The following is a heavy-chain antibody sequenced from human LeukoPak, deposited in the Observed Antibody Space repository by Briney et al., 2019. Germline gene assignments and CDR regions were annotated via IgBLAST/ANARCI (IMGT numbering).Heavy chain of an antibody. J-gene: IGHJ3*02. CDR3: ARHGRITMVRGVLSAFDI. CDR2: IYYSGNT. D-gene: IGHD3-10*01. CDR1: GGSVTSYY. V-gene: IGHV4-59*08. Sequence: SETLSLTCTVSGGSVTSYYWSWIRQPPGKGLEWIGYIYYSGNTNYNPSLKSRVTISVDTSKNQFSLKLTSVTAADTAVYYCARHGRITMVRGVLSAFDIWGQGTMVTVSS.